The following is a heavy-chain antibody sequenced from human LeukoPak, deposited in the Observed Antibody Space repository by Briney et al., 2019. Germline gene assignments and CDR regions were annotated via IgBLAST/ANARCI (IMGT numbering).Heavy chain of an antibody. CDR1: GYTFTNYA. D-gene: IGHD2-15*01. CDR3: ARDSGGLRSTGTFDI. CDR2: IIPIFGTA. V-gene: IGHV1-69*05. Sequence: SVKVSCKASGYTFTNYAINWVRQAPGQGLEWMGGIIPIFGTANYAQKFQGRVTITTDESTSTAYMELSSLRSEDTAVYYCARDSGGLRSTGTFDIWGQGTMVTVSS. J-gene: IGHJ3*02.